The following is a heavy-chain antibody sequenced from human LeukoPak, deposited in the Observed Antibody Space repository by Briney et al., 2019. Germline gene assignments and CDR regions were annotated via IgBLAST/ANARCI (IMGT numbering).Heavy chain of an antibody. CDR2: INHSGST. J-gene: IGHJ5*02. CDR3: ARDYHDYGDYEWFDP. CDR1: GGSFSGYY. Sequence: SETLSLTCAVYGGSFSGYYWSWIRQPPGKGLEWIGEINHSGSTNYNPSLKSRVTISVDTSKNQFSLKLSSVAAADTAVYYCARDYHDYGDYEWFDPWGQGTLVTVSS. D-gene: IGHD4-17*01. V-gene: IGHV4-34*01.